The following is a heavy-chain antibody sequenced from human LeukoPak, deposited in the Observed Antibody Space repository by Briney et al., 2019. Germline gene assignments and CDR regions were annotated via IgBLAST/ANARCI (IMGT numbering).Heavy chain of an antibody. J-gene: IGHJ4*02. CDR1: GYTFTSYD. CDR2: MNPNSGNT. V-gene: IGHV1-8*01. CDR3: ARGRGLWYNDSSAPVGY. D-gene: IGHD3-22*01. Sequence: ASVKVSCKASGYTFTSYDINWVRQATGQGLEWMGSMNPNSGNTGYAQKFQGRVTMTRNTSISTAYMELSSLRSEDTAVYYCARGRGLWYNDSSAPVGYWGQGTLVTVSS.